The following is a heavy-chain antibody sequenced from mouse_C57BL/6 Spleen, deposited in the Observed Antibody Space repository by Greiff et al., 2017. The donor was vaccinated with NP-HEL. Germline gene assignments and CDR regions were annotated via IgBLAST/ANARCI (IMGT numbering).Heavy chain of an antibody. V-gene: IGHV1-54*01. CDR1: GYAFTNYL. J-gene: IGHJ3*01. Sequence: VQLVESGAELVRPGTSVKVSCKASGYAFTNYLIEWVKQRPGQGLEWIGVINPGSGGTNYNEKFKGKATLTADKSSSTAYMQLSSLTSEDSAVYFCAREYSGWFAYWGQGTLVTVSA. D-gene: IGHD2-10*02. CDR2: INPGSGGT. CDR3: AREYSGWFAY.